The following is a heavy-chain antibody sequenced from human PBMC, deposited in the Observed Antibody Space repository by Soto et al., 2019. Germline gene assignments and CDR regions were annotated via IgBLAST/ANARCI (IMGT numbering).Heavy chain of an antibody. CDR3: APVGIGTTTVDY. V-gene: IGHV4-39*02. CDR1: GGSINNSTYY. D-gene: IGHD5-12*01. Sequence: QLQLRESGPGLVQPPETLSLTCLVSGGSINNSTYYWGWIRQPPGKGLEWIGSIYYSGATYYNPSLRSRITISMDRSKNHFSLKLTSVTAADTAIYYCAPVGIGTTTVDYWGQGTLVTVSS. CDR2: IYYSGAT. J-gene: IGHJ4*02.